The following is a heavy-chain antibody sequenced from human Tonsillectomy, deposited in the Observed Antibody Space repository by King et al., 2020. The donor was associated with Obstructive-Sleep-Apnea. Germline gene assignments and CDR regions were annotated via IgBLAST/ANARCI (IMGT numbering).Heavy chain of an antibody. Sequence: HVQLVESGGGVVQPGRSLRLSCAASGFTFSSYAMHWVRQAPGKGLEWVAVISYDGSNKYYADSVKGRFTISRDNSKNTLYLQMNSLRAEDTAVYYCARAYEVVVAARDYYYGMDVWGQGTTVTVSS. V-gene: IGHV3-30-3*01. J-gene: IGHJ6*02. CDR3: ARAYEVVVAARDYYYGMDV. CDR1: GFTFSSYA. CDR2: ISYDGSNK. D-gene: IGHD2-15*01.